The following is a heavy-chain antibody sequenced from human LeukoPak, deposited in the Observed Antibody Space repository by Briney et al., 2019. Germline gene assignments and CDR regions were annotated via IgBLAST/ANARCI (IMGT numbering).Heavy chain of an antibody. CDR1: GFTFSSYG. Sequence: PGGSLRLSCAASGFTFSSYGMHWVRQAPGKGLEWVAVISYDGSNKYYADSVKGRFTISRDNSKNTLYLQMNSLRAEDTAVYYCAKDLTPQWLVPSRGWDFDYWGQGTLVTVSS. CDR3: AKDLTPQWLVPSRGWDFDY. V-gene: IGHV3-30*18. J-gene: IGHJ4*02. D-gene: IGHD6-19*01. CDR2: ISYDGSNK.